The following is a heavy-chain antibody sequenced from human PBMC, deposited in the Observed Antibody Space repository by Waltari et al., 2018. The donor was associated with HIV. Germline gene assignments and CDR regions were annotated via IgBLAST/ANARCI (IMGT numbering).Heavy chain of an antibody. Sequence: VQLVESGGGLVKPGESLRLSCAGSGFAFGNYTLSWVRQAPGQGLCCITTISSTSGYIEYADSVKGRFTVSRDNAKKSLSLQMNSLRAEDAAVYYCARGLTIFGDVIPYYFDHWGQGSLVTVSS. CDR1: GFAFGNYT. D-gene: IGHD3-3*01. V-gene: IGHV3-21*01. CDR2: ISSTSGYI. CDR3: ARGLTIFGDVIPYYFDH. J-gene: IGHJ4*01.